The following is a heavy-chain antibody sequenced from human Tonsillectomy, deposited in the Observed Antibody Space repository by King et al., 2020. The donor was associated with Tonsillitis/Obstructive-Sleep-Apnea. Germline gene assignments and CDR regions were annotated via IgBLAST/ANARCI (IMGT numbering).Heavy chain of an antibody. V-gene: IGHV3-13*04. CDR2: IGTAGDT. Sequence: VQLVESGGGLVQPGGSLRLSCAASGFTFSIYDMHWVRQATGKGLEWVSSIGTAGDTYYPDSVKGRFTISRENAKNSLYLQMNSLRAGDTAVYYCARGVSSGGMGTDFDYWGQGTLVTVSS. D-gene: IGHD6-19*01. J-gene: IGHJ4*02. CDR1: GFTFSIYD. CDR3: ARGVSSGGMGTDFDY.